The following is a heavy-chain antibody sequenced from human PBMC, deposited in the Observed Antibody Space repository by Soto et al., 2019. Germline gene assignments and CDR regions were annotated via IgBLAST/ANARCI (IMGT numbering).Heavy chain of an antibody. V-gene: IGHV1-2*02. J-gene: IGHJ6*02. CDR1: GYTFTAYY. D-gene: IGHD5-12*01. CDR3: ARQGSGSEYPQYFYYGMDV. CDR2: INPNSGVA. Sequence: VELVQSGAEVEKPGAAVRISCKTSGYTFTAYYIHWVRQAPGQGLEWMGWINPNSGVANYAQNFQGRVTMTRDTSISTVYMELTNMRSEDTTIYYCARQGSGSEYPQYFYYGMDVWGQGTTAPASS.